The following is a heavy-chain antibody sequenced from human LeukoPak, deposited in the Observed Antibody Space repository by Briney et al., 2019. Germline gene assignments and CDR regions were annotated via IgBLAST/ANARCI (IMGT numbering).Heavy chain of an antibody. Sequence: SETLSLTCAVYGGSFSGYYWSWIRQPPGKGLEWIGYIYYSGSTNYNPALKSRVTISGDTSKNQFSLKLTSVTAADTAVYWCARAPPIYHYNHGMDVWGQGTTVTVSS. V-gene: IGHV4-34*11. CDR3: ARAPPIYHYNHGMDV. CDR2: IYYSGST. J-gene: IGHJ6*02. CDR1: GGSFSGYY.